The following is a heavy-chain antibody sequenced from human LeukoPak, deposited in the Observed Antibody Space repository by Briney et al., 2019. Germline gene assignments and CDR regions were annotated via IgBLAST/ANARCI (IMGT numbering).Heavy chain of an antibody. J-gene: IGHJ5*02. CDR3: ARLIAVAGTSWFDP. CDR2: IYYSGST. CDR1: VVSISSSKSY. V-gene: IGHV4-39*01. Sequence: SETLSLTCTVTVVSISSSKSYWGWIREPPGKGLEGIESIYYSGSTYCNPSLKSRVTISVDTSKNQFSLKLSSVTAADTAVYYCARLIAVAGTSWFDPWGQGTLVTVSS. D-gene: IGHD6-19*01.